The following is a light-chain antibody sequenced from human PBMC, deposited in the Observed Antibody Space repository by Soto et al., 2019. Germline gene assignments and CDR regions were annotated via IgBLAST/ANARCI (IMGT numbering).Light chain of an antibody. V-gene: IGLV2-8*01. CDR3: SSYAGSNMGV. CDR1: SSDIGGYNY. CDR2: EVN. Sequence: QAALTQPPSAYGSPGQSVAISCTGTSSDIGGYNYVSWYQIHPGKAPKLMIYEVNKRPSGVPDRFSGSKSGNTASLIVSGLQAEDEADYYCSSYAGSNMGVFGGGTKLTVL. J-gene: IGLJ2*01.